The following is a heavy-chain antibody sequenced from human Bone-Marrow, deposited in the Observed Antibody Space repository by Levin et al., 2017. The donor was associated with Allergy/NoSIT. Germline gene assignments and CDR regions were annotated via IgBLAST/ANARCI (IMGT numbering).Heavy chain of an antibody. D-gene: IGHD6-13*01. CDR3: ARGLVGYSTSWFDY. Sequence: GESLKISCKASGYTFTGYYMHWVRQAPGQGLEWMGWINPNSGGTNYAQKFQGRVTMTRDTSITTAYMELTRRTSADTAVYYCARGLVGYSTSWFDYWGQGTLVTVSS. V-gene: IGHV1-2*02. J-gene: IGHJ4*02. CDR1: GYTFTGYY. CDR2: INPNSGGT.